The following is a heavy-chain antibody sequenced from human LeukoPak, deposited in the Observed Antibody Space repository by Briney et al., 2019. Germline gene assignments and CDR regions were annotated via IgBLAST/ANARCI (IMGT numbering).Heavy chain of an antibody. Sequence: ASVKVSCKASGYTFTSYGISWVRQAPGQRLEWMGWINAGNGNTKYSQKFQGRVTITRDTSASTAYMELSSLRSEDTAVYYCARDSWELPYGMDVWGQGTTVTVSS. CDR3: ARDSWELPYGMDV. CDR2: INAGNGNT. J-gene: IGHJ6*02. CDR1: GYTFTSYG. V-gene: IGHV1-3*01. D-gene: IGHD1-26*01.